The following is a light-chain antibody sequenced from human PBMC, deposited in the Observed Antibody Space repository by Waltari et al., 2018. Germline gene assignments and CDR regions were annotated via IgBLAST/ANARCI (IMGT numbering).Light chain of an antibody. CDR1: QSLVHSDGNTY. V-gene: IGKV2-30*02. Sequence: DVVMTQSPLSLPVTLGQPASISCRSSQSLVHSDGNTYLNWFPQRPGQSPRRLIYKVSNRDSGVPDRFSGSGSGTDFTLKISRVEAEDVGVYYCMQGTHWPWTFGQGTKVEIK. CDR2: KVS. J-gene: IGKJ1*01. CDR3: MQGTHWPWT.